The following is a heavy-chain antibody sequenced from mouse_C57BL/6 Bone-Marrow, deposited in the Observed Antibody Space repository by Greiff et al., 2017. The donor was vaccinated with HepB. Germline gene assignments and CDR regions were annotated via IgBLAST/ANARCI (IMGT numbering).Heavy chain of an antibody. CDR1: GFTFSSYA. J-gene: IGHJ4*01. V-gene: IGHV5-4*01. Sequence: EVKLMESGGGLVKPGGSLKLSCAASGFTFSSYAMSWVRQTPEKRLEWVATISDGGRYTYYPDNVKGRFTISRDNAKNNLYLQMSHLKSEDTAMYYCARDQLLYAMDYWGQGTSVTVSS. CDR2: ISDGGRYT. CDR3: ARDQLLYAMDY.